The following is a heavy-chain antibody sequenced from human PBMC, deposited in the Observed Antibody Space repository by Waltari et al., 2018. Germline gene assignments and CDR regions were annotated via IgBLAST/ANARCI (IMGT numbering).Heavy chain of an antibody. CDR1: LVTFSRHW. CDR3: SSATCC. CDR2: INEDGSDK. Sequence: VHLVESGGGLVQPGGSLRLSCQSSLVTFSRHWLSRVRQAPGKGLEWVATINEDGSDKFYVESVRGRFAISRDNAKNSLSLQMNSLRAEDTAVYYCSSATCCWGQGTLVTVSA. J-gene: IGHJ4*02. V-gene: IGHV3-7*01.